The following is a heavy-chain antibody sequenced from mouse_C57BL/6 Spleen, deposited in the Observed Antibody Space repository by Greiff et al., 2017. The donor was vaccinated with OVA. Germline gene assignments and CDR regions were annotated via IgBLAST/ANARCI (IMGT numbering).Heavy chain of an antibody. J-gene: IGHJ2*01. CDR1: GFTFSDYG. Sequence: VKLVESGGGLVKPGGSLKLSCAASGFTFSDYGMHWVRQAPEKGLEWVAYISSGSSTIYYADTVKGRFTISRDNAKNTLFLQMTSLRSEDTAMYYCAREYYGSSYYFDYWGQGTTLTVSS. V-gene: IGHV5-17*01. D-gene: IGHD1-1*01. CDR3: AREYYGSSYYFDY. CDR2: ISSGSSTI.